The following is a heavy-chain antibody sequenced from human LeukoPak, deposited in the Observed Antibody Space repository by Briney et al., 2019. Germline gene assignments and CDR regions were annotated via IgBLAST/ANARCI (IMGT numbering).Heavy chain of an antibody. D-gene: IGHD6-19*01. V-gene: IGHV3-21*01. CDR2: VSSSGTYK. J-gene: IGHJ4*02. CDR3: AKGKDSVAGATNDY. CDR1: GFTFSSYS. Sequence: GGSLRLSCAVSGFTFSSYSMSWVRQAPGKGLEWVSSVSSSGTYKYYADSVKGRFTISRDNAKNSLYLQMNSLRAEDTAVYYCAKGKDSVAGATNDYWGQGTLVTVSS.